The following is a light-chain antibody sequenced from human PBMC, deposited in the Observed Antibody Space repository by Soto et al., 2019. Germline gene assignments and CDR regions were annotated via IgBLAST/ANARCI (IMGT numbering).Light chain of an antibody. V-gene: IGKV1-9*01. CDR1: QGISNF. J-gene: IGKJ5*01. CDR3: QQYYSYPIT. Sequence: IQLTQSPSSLSASVGDRVTMTCRASQGISNFLAWYQQKPGKAPKLLIYAASTLQSGVPSRFSGSGSGTDFTLTISCLQSEDFATYYCQQYYSYPITFGQGTRLEIK. CDR2: AAS.